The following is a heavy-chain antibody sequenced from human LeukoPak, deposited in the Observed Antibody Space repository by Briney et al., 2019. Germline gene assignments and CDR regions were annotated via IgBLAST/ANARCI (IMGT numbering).Heavy chain of an antibody. CDR2: INHSGST. CDR3: ARWGHPRKYSSSWYGYYYYGMDV. V-gene: IGHV4-34*01. Sequence: SETLSLTCAVSGGSISSYYWSWIRQPPGKGLEWIGEINHSGSTNYNPSLKSRVTISVDTSKNQFSLKLSSVTAADTAVYYCARWGHPRKYSSSWYGYYYYGMDVWGQGTTVTVSS. D-gene: IGHD6-13*01. J-gene: IGHJ6*02. CDR1: GGSISSYY.